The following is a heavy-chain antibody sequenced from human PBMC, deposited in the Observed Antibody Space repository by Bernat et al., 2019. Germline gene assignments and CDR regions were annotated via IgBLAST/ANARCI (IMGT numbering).Heavy chain of an antibody. D-gene: IGHD2-8*02. V-gene: IGHV3-33*01. Sequence: QVQLVESGGGVVQPGRSLRLSCAASGFTFSSYGMHWVRQAPGKGLEWVAVIWYDGSNKYYADSVKGRFTISRDNSKNTLYLQMSSLRAEDTAVYYCARDRGYCTGGVCYLPFFDYWGQGTLVTVSS. CDR2: IWYDGSNK. CDR3: ARDRGYCTGGVCYLPFFDY. CDR1: GFTFSSYG. J-gene: IGHJ4*02.